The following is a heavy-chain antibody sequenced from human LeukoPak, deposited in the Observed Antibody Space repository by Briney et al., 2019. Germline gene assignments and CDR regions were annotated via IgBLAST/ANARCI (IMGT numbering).Heavy chain of an antibody. CDR1: GGSISSYY. J-gene: IGHJ4*02. CDR3: ARYGDYVGY. V-gene: IGHV4-59*08. CDR2: IYYSGST. D-gene: IGHD4-17*01. Sequence: SETLSLTCTVSGGSISSYYWSWIRQPPGKGLEWIGYIYYSGSTNYNPSLKSRGTISVGTSKNHFSLKLSSVTAADTAVYYCARYGDYVGYWGQGTLVTVSS.